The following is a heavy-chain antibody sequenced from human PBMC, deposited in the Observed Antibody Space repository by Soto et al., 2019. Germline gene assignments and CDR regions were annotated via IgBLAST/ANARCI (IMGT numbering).Heavy chain of an antibody. Sequence: PGGSLRLSCAASGFTFSSYGMHWVRQAPGKGLEWVAVISYDGSNKYYADSVKGRFTISRDNSKNTLYLQMNSLRAEDTAVYYCAKDHRMIAVAGIFDYWGQGTLVTVSS. V-gene: IGHV3-30*18. CDR3: AKDHRMIAVAGIFDY. CDR1: GFTFSSYG. CDR2: ISYDGSNK. J-gene: IGHJ4*02. D-gene: IGHD6-19*01.